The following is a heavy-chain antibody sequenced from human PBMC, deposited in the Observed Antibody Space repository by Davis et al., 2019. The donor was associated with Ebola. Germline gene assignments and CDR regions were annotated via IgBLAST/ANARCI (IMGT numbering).Heavy chain of an antibody. CDR3: ARETSGFLEWLDY. J-gene: IGHJ4*02. CDR1: GFIFESYW. D-gene: IGHD3-3*01. Sequence: PGGSLRLSCAASGFIFESYWMHWVRQAPGKGLVWVSRIDSDGSSTSYADFVKGRFTVSRDNAKTTLYLQMNSLRAEDTAVYYCARETSGFLEWLDYWGQGTLLTVSS. CDR2: IDSDGSST. V-gene: IGHV3-74*01.